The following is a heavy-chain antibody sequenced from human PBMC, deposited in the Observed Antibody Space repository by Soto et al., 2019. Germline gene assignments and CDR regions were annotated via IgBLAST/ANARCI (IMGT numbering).Heavy chain of an antibody. CDR3: AREGVLRFSRNWFDP. V-gene: IGHV3-21*01. J-gene: IGHJ5*02. Sequence: GGSLRLSCAASGFTFSSYAMNWVRQAPGKGLEWVSSISSSSSYIYYAESVKGRFTISRDNAKNSLYLQMNSLRAEDTAVYYCAREGVLRFSRNWFDPWGQGTLVTVYS. CDR1: GFTFSSYA. CDR2: ISSSSSYI. D-gene: IGHD3-3*01.